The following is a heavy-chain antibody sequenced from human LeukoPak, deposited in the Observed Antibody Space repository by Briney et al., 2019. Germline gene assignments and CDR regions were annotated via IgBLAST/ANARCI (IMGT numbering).Heavy chain of an antibody. V-gene: IGHV3-74*01. CDR1: GFTFRSYW. CDR3: ARSAADAFDY. J-gene: IGHJ4*02. CDR2: INSDGAT. Sequence: GGSLRLSCAASGFTFRSYWMHWVRQVPGKGLVWVSLINSDGATSHADSVKGRFTISRDNAKNTLYLQMNSLRAEDTAVYYCARSAADAFDYWGQGTLVTVST.